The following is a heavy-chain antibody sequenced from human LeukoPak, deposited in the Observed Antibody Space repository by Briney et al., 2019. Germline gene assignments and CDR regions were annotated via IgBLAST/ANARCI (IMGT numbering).Heavy chain of an antibody. Sequence: SETLSLTCTVSGGSISSSSYYWGWIRQPPGKGLDWIGYIYYSGNTNYNPSLKSRVTISLDTSKNQFSLKLTSLTAADTAMYYCARRTAKTPNYFDYWGQGALVTVSA. D-gene: IGHD1-1*01. J-gene: IGHJ4*02. CDR2: IYYSGNT. CDR1: GGSISSSSYY. CDR3: ARRTAKTPNYFDY. V-gene: IGHV4-61*05.